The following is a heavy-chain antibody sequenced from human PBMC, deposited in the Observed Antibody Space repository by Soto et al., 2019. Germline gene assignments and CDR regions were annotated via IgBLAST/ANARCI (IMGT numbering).Heavy chain of an antibody. V-gene: IGHV1-69*13. D-gene: IGHD5-12*01. CDR1: GVTVNKQD. Sequence: SVKVSFKASGVTVNKQDRRRVRQAPGQGLEWMGGIIPMFGTPHYAEKFQDRVTITADESTGTAYLELSSLTSEDTAVYYCATSEGRDGYSFDYWGPGTLVTVSS. J-gene: IGHJ4*02. CDR3: ATSEGRDGYSFDY. CDR2: IIPMFGTP.